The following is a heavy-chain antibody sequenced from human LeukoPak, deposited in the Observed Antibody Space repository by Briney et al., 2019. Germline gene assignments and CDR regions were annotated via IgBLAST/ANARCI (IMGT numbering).Heavy chain of an antibody. CDR2: ISGSGGST. V-gene: IGHV3-23*01. CDR3: AKDRVVLLWFGESGAFDY. D-gene: IGHD3-10*01. J-gene: IGHJ4*02. Sequence: PGGSLRLSCAAYGFTFSSYAMSWVRQAPGKGLEWVSAISGSGGSTYYADSVKGRFTISRDNSKNTLYLQMNSLRAEDTAVYYCAKDRVVLLWFGESGAFDYWGQGTLVTVSS. CDR1: GFTFSSYA.